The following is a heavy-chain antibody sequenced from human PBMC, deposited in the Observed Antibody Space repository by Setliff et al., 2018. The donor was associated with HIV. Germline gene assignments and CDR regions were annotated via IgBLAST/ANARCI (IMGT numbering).Heavy chain of an antibody. CDR2: INHSGST. Sequence: PSETLSLTCAVYGGSFSGYYWSWIRQPPGKGLEWIGEINHSGSTNYNPSLKSRVTISVDTSKNQFSLKLSSVTAADTAVYYCARGPLLLYYWGQGTLVTVPS. V-gene: IGHV4-34*01. CDR1: GGSFSGYY. CDR3: ARGPLLLYY. D-gene: IGHD2-15*01. J-gene: IGHJ4*02.